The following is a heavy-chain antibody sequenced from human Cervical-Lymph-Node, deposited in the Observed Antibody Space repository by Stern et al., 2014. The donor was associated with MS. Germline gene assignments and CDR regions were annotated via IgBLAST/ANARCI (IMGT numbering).Heavy chain of an antibody. V-gene: IGHV1-69*04. CDR3: ARDPGGHHGGDDYNYYYGMDV. CDR1: GGTIGSYT. CDR2: IIPVLDIP. D-gene: IGHD2-21*02. J-gene: IGHJ6*02. Sequence: VQLVQSGAEAKKPGSSVKVSCKASGGTIGSYTITWVRQAPGQGLEWMGRIIPVLDIPNYPQKSQGRVTFTADTSTNTAYMELSSLRSEDTAVYYCARDPGGHHGGDDYNYYYGMDVWGQGTTVTVSS.